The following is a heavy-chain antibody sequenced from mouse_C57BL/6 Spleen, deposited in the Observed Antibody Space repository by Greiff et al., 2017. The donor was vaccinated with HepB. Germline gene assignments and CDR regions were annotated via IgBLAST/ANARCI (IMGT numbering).Heavy chain of an antibody. D-gene: IGHD3-2*02. CDR1: GYAFSSYW. Sequence: QVQLQQSGAELVKPGASVKISCKASGYAFSSYWMNWVKQRPGKGLEWIGQIYPGDGDTNYNGKFKGKATLTADKSSSTAYMQLSSLTSEDSAVYFCARAGAAQAKGPWFAYWGQGTLVTVSA. CDR3: ARAGAAQAKGPWFAY. CDR2: IYPGDGDT. J-gene: IGHJ3*01. V-gene: IGHV1-80*01.